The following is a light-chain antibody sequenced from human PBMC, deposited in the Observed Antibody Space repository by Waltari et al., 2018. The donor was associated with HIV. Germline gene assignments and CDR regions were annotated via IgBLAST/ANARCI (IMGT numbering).Light chain of an antibody. CDR3: QQYDSFPWT. Sequence: DIQMTQSPSTLSASIGDRVTIPRRARQSISVWLAWYDQKPGKAPQLLIYQASNLESGVPSRFSGTGSGTEFTHTISSLQPDDSATFYCQQYDSFPWTFGQGTKVGIK. V-gene: IGKV1-5*03. CDR1: QSISVW. CDR2: QAS. J-gene: IGKJ1*01.